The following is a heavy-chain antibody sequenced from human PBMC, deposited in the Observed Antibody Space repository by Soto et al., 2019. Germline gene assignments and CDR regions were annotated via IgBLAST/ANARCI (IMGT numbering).Heavy chain of an antibody. V-gene: IGHV3-48*01. CDR3: LTRGEYCANTTCDDFDY. D-gene: IGHD2-2*01. CDR2: ISVGSNTI. CDR1: GLTFSSYS. J-gene: IGHJ4*02. Sequence: EVQLVESGGGSVQPGGSLRISCEASGLTFSSYSMNWVRHAPGKGLEWVSYISVGSNTIYYADSVKGRFTISRDDAKNSVYLQMNSLRVEDTAVYYCLTRGEYCANTTCDDFDYWGQGTLVTVSS.